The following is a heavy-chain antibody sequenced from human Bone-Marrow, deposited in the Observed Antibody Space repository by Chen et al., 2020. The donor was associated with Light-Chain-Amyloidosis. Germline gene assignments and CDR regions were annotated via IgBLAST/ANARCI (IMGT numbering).Heavy chain of an antibody. V-gene: IGHV3-21*01. CDR2: SSSSNTYI. J-gene: IGHJ4*02. CDR3: ATEASLAAGITIFGVVSEY. Sequence: EVQLVESGGGLVKPGGSLRLSCAASGFTFSGFSMTWVRQAPGKGLEWVSSSSSSNTYIHYADSVKGRFTISRDNAKNSLYLQMNSLRAEDTAVYYCATEASLAAGITIFGVVSEYWGQGTLVTVSS. D-gene: IGHD3-3*01. CDR1: GFTFSGFS.